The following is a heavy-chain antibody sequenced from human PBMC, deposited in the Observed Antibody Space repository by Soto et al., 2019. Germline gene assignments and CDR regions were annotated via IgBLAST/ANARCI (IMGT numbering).Heavy chain of an antibody. Sequence: PGESLKISCDGSGYIFTTFWIGWVRQMPGKGLEWVGIVYPDDSDTRYSPSFQGQVTIAAYKSISAAYLQLSSLKASDTAIYYCVTQKRYYDCWNGPYFDYWGQGTLVTVYS. J-gene: IGHJ4*02. D-gene: IGHD3-3*01. CDR2: VYPDDSDT. CDR1: GYIFTTFW. CDR3: VTQKRYYDCWNGPYFDY. V-gene: IGHV5-51*01.